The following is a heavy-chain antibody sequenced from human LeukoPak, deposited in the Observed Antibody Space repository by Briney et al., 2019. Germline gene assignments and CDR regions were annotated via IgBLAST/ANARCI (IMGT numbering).Heavy chain of an antibody. V-gene: IGHV4-39*07. CDR3: ARGYGNQNAFDI. CDR2: IYHSGST. D-gene: IGHD1-14*01. CDR1: GDSISSSKKY. J-gene: IGHJ3*02. Sequence: SETLSLTCTVSGDSISSSKKYWGWVRQPPGKGLEWIGSIYHSGSTYYNPSLKSRVTISVDTSKNQFSLKLSSVTAADTAVYYCARGYGNQNAFDIWGQGTMVTVSS.